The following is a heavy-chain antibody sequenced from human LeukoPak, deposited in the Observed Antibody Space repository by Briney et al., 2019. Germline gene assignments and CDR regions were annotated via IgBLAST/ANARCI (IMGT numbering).Heavy chain of an antibody. CDR3: VGYRSGRNY. D-gene: IGHD5-18*01. CDR1: GGSFSGYY. Sequence: PSETLSLTCAVYGGSFSGYYWSWIRQPPGKGLEWIGEINHSGSTNYNPSLKSRVTISVDTSKNQFSLKLSSVTAADTAVYYCVGYRSGRNYWGQGTLVTVSS. V-gene: IGHV4-34*01. CDR2: INHSGST. J-gene: IGHJ4*02.